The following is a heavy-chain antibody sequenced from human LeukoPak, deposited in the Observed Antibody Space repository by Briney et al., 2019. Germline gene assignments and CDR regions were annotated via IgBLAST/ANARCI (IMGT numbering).Heavy chain of an antibody. V-gene: IGHV4-61*02. J-gene: IGHJ4*02. CDR3: ARGGWGPLDY. CDR1: GGSISSGSYY. D-gene: IGHD3-16*01. CDR2: IYTSGST. Sequence: PSETLSLTCTVSGGSISSGSYYWSWIRQPAGKGLEWIGRIYTSGSTNYNPSLKSRVTMSVDTSKNQFSLKLSSVTAADTAVYYCARGGWGPLDYWGQGTLVTVSS.